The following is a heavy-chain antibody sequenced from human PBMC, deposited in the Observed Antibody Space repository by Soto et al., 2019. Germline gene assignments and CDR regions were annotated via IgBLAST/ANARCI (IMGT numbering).Heavy chain of an antibody. J-gene: IGHJ4*02. Sequence: PGGSLRLSCAASGFTFSSYSMSWVRQAPGNGLEWVSAISGSGGSTYYADSVKGRFTISRDNSKNTLYLQMNSLRAEDTAVYYCAKVVDSQWLGDYWGQGTLVTV. D-gene: IGHD6-19*01. CDR2: ISGSGGST. CDR3: AKVVDSQWLGDY. CDR1: GFTFSSYS. V-gene: IGHV3-23*01.